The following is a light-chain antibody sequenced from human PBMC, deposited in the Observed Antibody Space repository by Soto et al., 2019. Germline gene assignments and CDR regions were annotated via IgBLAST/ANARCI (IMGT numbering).Light chain of an antibody. Sequence: EIVMTQSPATLSVSPGDRATLSCRASQSVSSSLAWYQQIPGQAPRLLIYDASTRATGIPARFGGSGSGTEFTLTISSLQSEVFAVYYCQQYNNWPPLNFGGGTKVELK. CDR3: QQYNNWPPLN. CDR1: QSVSSS. V-gene: IGKV3-15*01. J-gene: IGKJ4*01. CDR2: DAS.